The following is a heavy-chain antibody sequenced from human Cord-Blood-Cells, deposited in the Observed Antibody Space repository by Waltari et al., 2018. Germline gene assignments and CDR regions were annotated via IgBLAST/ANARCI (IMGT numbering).Heavy chain of an antibody. CDR2: IDHSGST. J-gene: IGHJ4*02. V-gene: IGHV4-34*01. D-gene: IGHD7-27*01. CDR1: GGSFSGYY. Sequence: QVQLQPWGAGLFMPSETLSLTCAVYGGSFSGYYWRWIRQPPGKGLEWSGEIDHSGSTNYNPYLKGLVTRSVDTSKNHLHLKLGSVTAADPAVYYCARGGVTGESDYWGQGTLVTVAS. CDR3: ARGGVTGESDY.